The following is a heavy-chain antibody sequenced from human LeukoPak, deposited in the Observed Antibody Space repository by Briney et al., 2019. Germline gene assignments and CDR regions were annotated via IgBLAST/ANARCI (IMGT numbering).Heavy chain of an antibody. D-gene: IGHD6-19*01. V-gene: IGHV4-39*01. CDR3: AGRRGWYPVHY. J-gene: IGHJ4*02. Sequence: PSETLSLTCTVSGGSISSSSYYWGWIRQPPGKGLEWVGTIYYTGSTYYNPSLKSRDTISVDTSKNQCSLKLSSVTAADTAVYYCAGRRGWYPVHYWGQGTLVTVSS. CDR2: IYYTGST. CDR1: GGSISSSSYY.